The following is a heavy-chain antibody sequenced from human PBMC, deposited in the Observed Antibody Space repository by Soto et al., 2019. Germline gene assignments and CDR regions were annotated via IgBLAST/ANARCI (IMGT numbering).Heavy chain of an antibody. CDR1: GYTFTGYY. D-gene: IGHD3-22*01. CDR2: INPNSGGT. Sequence: QVQLVQSGAEVKKPGASVKVSCKASGYTFTGYYMHWVRQAPGQGLEWMGWINPNSGGTNYAEKFQGWVTMTRDTCISSAYMEVSRLRADGTSVYCCARGGYIRGYYGWGQGTLFTVSS. J-gene: IGHJ4*02. CDR3: ARGGYIRGYYG. V-gene: IGHV1-2*04.